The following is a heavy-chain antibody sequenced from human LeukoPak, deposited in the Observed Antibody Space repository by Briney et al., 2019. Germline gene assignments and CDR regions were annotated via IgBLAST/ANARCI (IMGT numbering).Heavy chain of an antibody. V-gene: IGHV3-21*01. CDR3: ARDRDYYDRSGYYHDAFDI. Sequence: PSETLSLTCAVYGGPFSGYDWIWIRQAPGKGLEWVSFISSSSSYIYYADSVKGRFTISRDNAKDSLYLQMNSLRAEDTAVYYCARDRDYYDRSGYYHDAFDIWGQGTMVTVSS. J-gene: IGHJ3*02. CDR2: ISSSSSYI. CDR1: GGPFSGYD. D-gene: IGHD3-22*01.